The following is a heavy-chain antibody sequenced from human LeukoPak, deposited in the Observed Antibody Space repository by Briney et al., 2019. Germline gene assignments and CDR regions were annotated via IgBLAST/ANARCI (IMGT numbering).Heavy chain of an antibody. V-gene: IGHV3-33*01. CDR3: ARGPRDPYCGGDCYFDY. J-gene: IGHJ4*02. D-gene: IGHD2-21*02. CDR1: GFTFSSYG. CDR2: IWYDGSNK. Sequence: GGSLRLSCAASGFTFSSYGMHWVRQAPGKGLEWVAVIWYDGSNKYYADSVKGRFTISRDNSKNTLYLQMNSLRAEDTAVYYCARGPRDPYCGGDCYFDYWGQGTLVTVSS.